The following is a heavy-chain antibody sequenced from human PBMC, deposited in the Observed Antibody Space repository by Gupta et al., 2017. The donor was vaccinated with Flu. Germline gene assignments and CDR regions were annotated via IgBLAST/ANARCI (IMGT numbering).Heavy chain of an antibody. J-gene: IGHJ4*02. CDR2: IWYDGSSK. D-gene: IGHD2-21*01. V-gene: IGHV3-33*01. Sequence: EGPGKGLEWVAVIWYDGSSKYYADSVTGRFTISGDNSKNTLNLQMNSLGADTDVYYSASHRSCGGDWYYFDYWGLGTLVTVSS. CDR3: ASHRSCGGDWYYFDY.